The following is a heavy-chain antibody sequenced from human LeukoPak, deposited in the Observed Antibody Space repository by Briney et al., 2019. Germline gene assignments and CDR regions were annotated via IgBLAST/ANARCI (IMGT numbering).Heavy chain of an antibody. Sequence: ASVKVSCKVSGYTFTDYYMHWVQQAPGKGLEWMGLVDPEDDETIYAEKFQGRVTITADTSTDTAYMELSSLRSEDTAVYYCATVDYYDSSGLDYWGQGTLVTVSS. J-gene: IGHJ4*02. CDR1: GYTFTDYY. CDR3: ATVDYYDSSGLDY. V-gene: IGHV1-69-2*01. D-gene: IGHD3-22*01. CDR2: VDPEDDET.